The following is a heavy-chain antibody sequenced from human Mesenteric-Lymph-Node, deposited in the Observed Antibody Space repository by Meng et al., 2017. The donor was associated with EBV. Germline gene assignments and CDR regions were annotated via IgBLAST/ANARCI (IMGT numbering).Heavy chain of an antibody. CDR1: GGSVSSYNYD. CDR2: RYSSGYT. D-gene: IGHD3-10*01. Sequence: QVQLVESGPGLVKPWATLSLTCTVSGGSVSSYNYDWRWMRQPPGKRLEWIVYRYSSGYTDYNHSLRSRVMISLDTSKNHLSLKLASVTDADTAVYYCARFRFLSFGEQTWSQGSLVTVSS. J-gene: IGHJ5*02. V-gene: IGHV4-61*03. CDR3: ARFRFLSFGEQT.